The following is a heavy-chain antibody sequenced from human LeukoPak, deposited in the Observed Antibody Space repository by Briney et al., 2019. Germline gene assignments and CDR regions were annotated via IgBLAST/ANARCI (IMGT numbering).Heavy chain of an antibody. CDR1: GYSFTSYW. CDR2: IYPGDSDT. CDR3: ARHPVYAIGWFDP. Sequence: KHGESLQISCKGSGYSFTSYWIGWVRPIPGKGLEWMRIIYPGDSDTRYSPSFQGQVTIPADKSISTAYLQWSSLKASDTAMYYCARHPVYAIGWFDPWGQGTLVTVSS. J-gene: IGHJ5*02. D-gene: IGHD2-8*01. V-gene: IGHV5-51*01.